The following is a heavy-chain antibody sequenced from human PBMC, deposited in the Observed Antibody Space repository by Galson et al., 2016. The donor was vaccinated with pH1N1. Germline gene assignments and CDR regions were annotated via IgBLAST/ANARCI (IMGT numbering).Heavy chain of an antibody. V-gene: IGHV3-30-3*01. J-gene: IGHJ6*01. D-gene: IGHD6-19*01. CDR3: ARETPYSGGWGYYYGMDG. CDR1: GFTFSTYA. CDR2: TSYDGSNK. Sequence: SLRLSCAASGFTFSTYAMHWVRQAPGKGLEWVALTSYDGSNKYYADSVKGRFTISRDNSKNTLYLEMNMLRAEDTAVYYCARETPYSGGWGYYYGMDGWGQGTPVTVSS.